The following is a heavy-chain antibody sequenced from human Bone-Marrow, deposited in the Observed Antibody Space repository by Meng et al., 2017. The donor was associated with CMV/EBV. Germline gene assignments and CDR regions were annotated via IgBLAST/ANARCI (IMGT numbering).Heavy chain of an antibody. J-gene: IGHJ4*02. Sequence: ASVKVSCKASSYTFTSYGISWVRQAPGQGLEWMGWISAYNGNTNYAQKLQGRVTMTTDTSTSTAYMELRSLRSDDTAVYYCARELVGATRAYFDYWGQGTLVTVSS. V-gene: IGHV1-18*01. D-gene: IGHD1-26*01. CDR2: ISAYNGNT. CDR1: SYTFTSYG. CDR3: ARELVGATRAYFDY.